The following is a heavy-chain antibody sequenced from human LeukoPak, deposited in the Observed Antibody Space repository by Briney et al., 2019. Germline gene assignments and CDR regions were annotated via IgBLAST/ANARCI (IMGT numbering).Heavy chain of an antibody. CDR2: LSGSGVST. CDR3: AKESQYYDILTGYPVRNPLDY. J-gene: IGHJ4*02. CDR1: AFTFSSYA. Sequence: PGGSLRLSCAASAFTFSSYAMNWVRQAAGKGLEWVSALSGSGVSTYYADSVKGRFTISRDNSKNTLYLQMTSLRAEDTAVYYCAKESQYYDILTGYPVRNPLDYWGQGTLVTVSS. D-gene: IGHD3-9*01. V-gene: IGHV3-23*01.